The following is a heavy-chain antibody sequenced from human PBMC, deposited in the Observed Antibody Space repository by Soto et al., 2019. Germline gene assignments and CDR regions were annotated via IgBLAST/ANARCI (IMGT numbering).Heavy chain of an antibody. CDR1: GYTFNTYG. V-gene: IGHV1-18*01. Sequence: ASVKVSCKTSGYTFNTYGINWVRQAPGQGLELMGWISAYDGKTTYAEKFQGGVTLTTDTSTSTAYMELRSLGSDDTAIYYCARDPHEFWTSYWFDPWGQGTPVTVSS. CDR2: ISAYDGKT. CDR3: ARDPHEFWTSYWFDP. J-gene: IGHJ5*02. D-gene: IGHD3-3*01.